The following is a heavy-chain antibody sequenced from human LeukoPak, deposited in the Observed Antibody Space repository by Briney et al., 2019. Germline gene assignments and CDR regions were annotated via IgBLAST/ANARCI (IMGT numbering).Heavy chain of an antibody. D-gene: IGHD3-10*01. J-gene: IGHJ4*02. Sequence: GGSLRLSCAASGFTFSSYSMNWVRQAPGKGLEWVSYISSSSSTIYYADSVKGRFTISRDNAKNSLYLQMNSLRAEDTAVYYCARAVYGSGSSHFDYWGQGTLVTVSS. CDR1: GFTFSSYS. CDR2: ISSSSSTI. V-gene: IGHV3-48*04. CDR3: ARAVYGSGSSHFDY.